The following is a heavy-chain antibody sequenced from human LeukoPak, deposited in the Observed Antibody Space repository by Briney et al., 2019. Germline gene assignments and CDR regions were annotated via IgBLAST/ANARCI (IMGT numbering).Heavy chain of an antibody. Sequence: ASVKVSCKASVYTFTAYSMHWVRQAPGQGLEWMGWINPNSGAANYTQRFQGRVTMSSDRSINTAYLELTRLRSDDTAVYFCARSGWFGELSHYWGQGTLVTVSS. CDR3: ARSGWFGELSHY. CDR2: INPNSGAA. J-gene: IGHJ4*02. V-gene: IGHV1-2*02. D-gene: IGHD3-10*01. CDR1: VYTFTAYS.